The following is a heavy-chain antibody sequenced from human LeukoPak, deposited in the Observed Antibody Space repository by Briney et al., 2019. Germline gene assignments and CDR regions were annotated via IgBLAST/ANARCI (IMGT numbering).Heavy chain of an antibody. J-gene: IGHJ4*02. Sequence: PSETLSLTCAVSGYSFSSSYYWSWIRQPAGKGLGLIGRSYTSGSTIYTPSLKSRVTMSVDTSKNQFSLKLSSVTAADTSMYYCASLKGYYYDSSGYYYENYFDYWGQGTLVTVSS. CDR3: ASLKGYYYDSSGYYYENYFDY. CDR1: GYSFSSSYY. CDR2: SYTSGST. V-gene: IGHV4-4*07. D-gene: IGHD3-22*01.